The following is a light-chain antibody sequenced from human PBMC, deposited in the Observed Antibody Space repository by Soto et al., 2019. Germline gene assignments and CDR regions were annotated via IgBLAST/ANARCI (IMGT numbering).Light chain of an antibody. CDR1: QSVLYSSNNKKY. CDR2: WAS. CDR3: QQYYRTPWT. Sequence: DIVMTQSPDSLAVSLGERATIHYRSSQSVLYSSNNKKYLAWYQQKPGQPPKLLIYWASARESGVPDRFSGSGSGTDFTLTISSLQAEDVAVYYCQQYYRTPWTFGQGTKVDIK. J-gene: IGKJ1*01. V-gene: IGKV4-1*01.